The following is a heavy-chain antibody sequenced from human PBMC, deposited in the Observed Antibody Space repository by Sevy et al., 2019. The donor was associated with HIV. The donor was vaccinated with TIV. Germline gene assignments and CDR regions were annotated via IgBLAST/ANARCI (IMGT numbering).Heavy chain of an antibody. CDR1: GYTLSQVS. Sequence: GESLKISCKVSGYTLSQVSMHWVRQVPGKGLEWMGSFDPEDGETIYAQKFQGRLTMTEDTSTDTAYMELSSLKSEDTAVFYCAITKDYYDSSGCPFDYWGQGTLVTVSS. CDR3: AITKDYYDSSGCPFDY. D-gene: IGHD3-22*01. CDR2: FDPEDGET. V-gene: IGHV1-24*01. J-gene: IGHJ4*02.